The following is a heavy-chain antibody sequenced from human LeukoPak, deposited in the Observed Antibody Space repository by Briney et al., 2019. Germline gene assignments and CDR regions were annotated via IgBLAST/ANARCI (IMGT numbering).Heavy chain of an antibody. D-gene: IGHD6-13*01. Sequence: SVKVSCKASGGTFSSYAISWARQAPGQGLEWMGRIIPILGIANYAQKFQGRVTITADKSTSTAYMELSSLRSEDTAVYYCARSPYSSSWFPFDYWGQGTLVTVSS. J-gene: IGHJ4*02. V-gene: IGHV1-69*04. CDR2: IIPILGIA. CDR3: ARSPYSSSWFPFDY. CDR1: GGTFSSYA.